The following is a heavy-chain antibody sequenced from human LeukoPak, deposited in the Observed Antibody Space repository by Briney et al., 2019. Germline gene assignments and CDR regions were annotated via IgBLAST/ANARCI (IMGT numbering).Heavy chain of an antibody. CDR3: ARGLEPYYFDY. V-gene: IGHV4-59*01. D-gene: IGHD1-14*01. Sequence: SETLSLTCTVSGGSISSYYWSWIRQSPGKGLEWIGYIYYSGSTNYNPSLKSRVTTSVDTSKNQFSLKLSSVTAADTAVYYCARGLEPYYFDYWGQGTLVTVSS. CDR2: IYYSGST. CDR1: GGSISSYY. J-gene: IGHJ4*02.